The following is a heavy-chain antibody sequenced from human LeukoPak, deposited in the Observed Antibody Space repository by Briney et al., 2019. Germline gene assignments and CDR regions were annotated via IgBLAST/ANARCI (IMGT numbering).Heavy chain of an antibody. CDR2: IIPIFGTA. V-gene: IGHV1-69*05. J-gene: IGHJ5*02. D-gene: IGHD5-24*01. CDR3: AVGWLQRSGAFDP. Sequence: XVKVSCKASGGTFSSYAISWVRQAPGKGVEWMGGIIPIFGTANYAQKFQGRVTITTDESTSTAYMELSSLRSEDTAVYYCAVGWLQRSGAFDPWGQGSLVTVSS. CDR1: GGTFSSYA.